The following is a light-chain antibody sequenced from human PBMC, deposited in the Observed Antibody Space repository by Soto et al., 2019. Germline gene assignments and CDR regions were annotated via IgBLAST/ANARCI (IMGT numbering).Light chain of an antibody. V-gene: IGLV1-51*01. J-gene: IGLJ1*01. CDR3: GSWDSSLSAYV. CDR2: DDD. CDR1: SSNIGGNP. Sequence: QSVLTQPHSVSAAPGQKATISRSGSSSNIGGNPVSWYQQPPGTAPKLRIYDDDKRPSGIPDRFSGSKSGTSATLGITGFQTGDEADYYCGSWDSSLSAYVFGTGTKVTVL.